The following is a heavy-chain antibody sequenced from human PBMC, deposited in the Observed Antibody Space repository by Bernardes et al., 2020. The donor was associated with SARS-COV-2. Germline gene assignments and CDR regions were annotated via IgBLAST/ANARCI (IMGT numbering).Heavy chain of an antibody. V-gene: IGHV3-11*06. CDR1: GFTFSDYY. D-gene: IGHD2-2*01. CDR3: ARDLARYCSSTSCSEYYYGMDV. J-gene: IGHJ6*02. Sequence: GGSLRLSCAACGFTFSDYYMSWMRQAPGKGLEWVSYISSSSSYTNYADSVKGRFTISRDNAKNSLYLQMNSLRAEDTAVYYCARDLARYCSSTSCSEYYYGMDVWGQGTTVTVSS. CDR2: ISSSSSYT.